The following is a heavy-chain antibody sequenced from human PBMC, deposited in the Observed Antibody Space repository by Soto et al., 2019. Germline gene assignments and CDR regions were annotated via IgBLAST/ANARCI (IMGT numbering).Heavy chain of an antibody. CDR2: IYNSGDT. J-gene: IGHJ4*02. CDR1: GGSITTGGYY. Sequence: QVTLQESSPGLVKPSQTLSLTCSVSGGSITTGGYYWSWIRQPPGKGLEWIGYIYNSGDTYYNPSLKSRVIISVSTSKSQFSLKLSSVTAADTAVYYCARESGDGYNRIDYWGQGTLVTVSS. D-gene: IGHD1-1*01. CDR3: ARESGDGYNRIDY. V-gene: IGHV4-31*03.